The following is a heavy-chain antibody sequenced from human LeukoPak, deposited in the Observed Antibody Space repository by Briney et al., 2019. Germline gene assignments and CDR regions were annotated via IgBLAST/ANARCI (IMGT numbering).Heavy chain of an antibody. CDR3: ARGGLYGDYEGHLDY. CDR1: GFIFSSYA. V-gene: IGHV3-30-3*01. J-gene: IGHJ4*02. D-gene: IGHD5-12*01. CDR2: ISFDGSNK. Sequence: PGRSLRLPCAASGFIFSSYAMHWVRQAPGKGLEWVAVISFDGSNKYYADSVKGRFTISRDNSKNTLNLQMNSLRAEDTAVYFCARGGLYGDYEGHLDYWGQGTLVTVSS.